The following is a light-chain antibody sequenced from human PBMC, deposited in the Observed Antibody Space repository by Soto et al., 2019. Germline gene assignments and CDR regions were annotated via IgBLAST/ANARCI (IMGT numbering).Light chain of an antibody. V-gene: IGLV4-69*01. Sequence: QLVLTQSPSASASLGDSVKLTCTLSSGHSSYAIAWHQQQPEKGPRYLMKINSDGSHSKGDGIPDRFSGSSSGAERYLTISSLQDDDDADYYCQTWGTGIHVFGTGTKLTVL. CDR1: SGHSSYA. CDR3: QTWGTGIHV. J-gene: IGLJ1*01. CDR2: INSDGSH.